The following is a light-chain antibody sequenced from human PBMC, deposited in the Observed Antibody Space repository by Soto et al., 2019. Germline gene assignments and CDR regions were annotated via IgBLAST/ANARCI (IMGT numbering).Light chain of an antibody. J-gene: IGLJ1*01. V-gene: IGLV2-18*02. CDR1: ESDFATHNS. CDR3: SSYISSITSHV. Sequence: QSALTQPPSVSGSPGQSVTISCTGSESDFATHNSVSWYQQAPGTAPKLIIFEVNNRPSGVPDRFSESKSGNTASLTISGLRPEDEADYYCSSYISSITSHVFATGTKVTVL. CDR2: EVN.